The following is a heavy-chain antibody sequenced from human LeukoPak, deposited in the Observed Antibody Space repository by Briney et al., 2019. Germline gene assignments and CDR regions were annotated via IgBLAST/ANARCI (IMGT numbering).Heavy chain of an antibody. V-gene: IGHV3-23*01. CDR2: ISGSGGST. J-gene: IGHJ6*02. D-gene: IGHD2-2*01. Sequence: GGSLRLSCAASGSTFSNYAMSWVRQAPGKGLEWVSVISGSGGSTYYADSVKGRFTISRDNSKNTLYLEMNSLRAEDTAVYYCAKSHQPYDYYGMDVWGQGTTVTVPS. CDR3: AKSHQPYDYYGMDV. CDR1: GSTFSNYA.